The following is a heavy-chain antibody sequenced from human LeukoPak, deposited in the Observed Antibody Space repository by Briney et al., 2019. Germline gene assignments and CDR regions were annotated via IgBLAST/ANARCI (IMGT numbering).Heavy chain of an antibody. CDR3: ARDRYCGGDCYSCCVEYFQH. CDR1: GGTFSSYA. D-gene: IGHD2-21*02. J-gene: IGHJ1*01. V-gene: IGHV1-69*13. CDR2: IIPIFGTA. Sequence: ASVKVSCKASGGTFSSYAISWVRQAPGQGLEWMGGIIPIFGTANYAQKFQGRVTITADESTSTAYMELSSLRSEDTAVYYCARDRYCGGDCYSCCVEYFQHWGRAPWSPSPQ.